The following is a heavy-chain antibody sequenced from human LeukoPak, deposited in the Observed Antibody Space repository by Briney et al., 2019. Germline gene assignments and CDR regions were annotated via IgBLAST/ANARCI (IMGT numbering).Heavy chain of an antibody. CDR2: IYHSGST. CDR1: SGSISSSGYH. Sequence: SETLSLTCTVSSGSISSSGYHWGWIRQPPGKGLEWIGEIYHSGSTNYNPSLKSRVTISVDKSKNQFSLKLSSVTAADTAVYYCARVSGGTTIFGTNWFDPWGQGTLVTVSS. V-gene: IGHV4-39*07. J-gene: IGHJ5*02. CDR3: ARVSGGTTIFGTNWFDP. D-gene: IGHD3-3*01.